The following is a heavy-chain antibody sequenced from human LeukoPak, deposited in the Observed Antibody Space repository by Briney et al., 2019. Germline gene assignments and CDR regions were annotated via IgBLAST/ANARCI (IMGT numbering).Heavy chain of an antibody. CDR2: IWHDGSAE. Sequence: GGSLRLSCAASGFTFSSYGMYWVRQAPGKGLEWLTVIWHDGSAEFYADSVRGRFSISRDDSKNTVYLQMTSLRAEDTAPYYCAKDSRGGWSGYFDLWGQGTLVTVSS. D-gene: IGHD6-19*01. J-gene: IGHJ4*02. V-gene: IGHV3-33*06. CDR3: AKDSRGGWSGYFDL. CDR1: GFTFSSYG.